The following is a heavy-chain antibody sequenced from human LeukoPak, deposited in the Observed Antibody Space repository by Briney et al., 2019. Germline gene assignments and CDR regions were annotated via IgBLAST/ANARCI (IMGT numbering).Heavy chain of an antibody. Sequence: GGSLRLSCAASGFTFSNYGMHWVRQAPGKGLEWVAVIWYDGSNKDYADSVKGRFTVSRDNSKNTMDLQMNSPRAEDTAVYYCAREQYGSDDALDIWGQGTMVTVSS. J-gene: IGHJ3*02. CDR1: GFTFSNYG. V-gene: IGHV3-33*01. CDR2: IWYDGSNK. CDR3: AREQYGSDDALDI. D-gene: IGHD4-17*01.